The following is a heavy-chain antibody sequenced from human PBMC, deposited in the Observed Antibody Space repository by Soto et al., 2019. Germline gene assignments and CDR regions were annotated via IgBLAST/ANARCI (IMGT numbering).Heavy chain of an antibody. J-gene: IGHJ4*02. D-gene: IGHD4-4*01. CDR1: GFTFSSYA. CDR3: AKVLDYSNYYFDY. CDR2: ISGSGGST. V-gene: IGHV3-23*01. Sequence: GGSLRLSCAASGFTFSSYAMSWVRQAPGKGLEWVSAISGSGGSTYYADSVKGRFTISRDNSKNTLYLQMNSLRAEDTAVYYRAKVLDYSNYYFDYWGQGTLVTVSS.